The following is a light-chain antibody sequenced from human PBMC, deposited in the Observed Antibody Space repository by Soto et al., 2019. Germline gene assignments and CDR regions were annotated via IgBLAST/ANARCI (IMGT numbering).Light chain of an antibody. Sequence: EIVLTQSPGTLSLSPGERATLSCRASQSVSSSYLSWYQQKPGQAPRLLIYGASSRATGIPDSFSGSGSGTDFTLTISRLEPEDFAVYYCQQYGSSPITFGQGTRLETK. V-gene: IGKV3-20*01. CDR2: GAS. CDR1: QSVSSSY. CDR3: QQYGSSPIT. J-gene: IGKJ5*01.